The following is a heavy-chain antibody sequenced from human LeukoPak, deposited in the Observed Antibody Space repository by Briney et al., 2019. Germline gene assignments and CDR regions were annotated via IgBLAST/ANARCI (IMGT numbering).Heavy chain of an antibody. CDR1: GFTFSSYA. V-gene: IGHV3-23*01. CDR2: ISGSGGST. Sequence: GGSLRLSCAASGFTFSSYATSWVRQAPGKGLEWVSAISGSGGSTYYADAVKGRFTISRDNAKNSLYLQINSLRAEDTAVYYCARVGLDRRGYSGYEAFDYWGQGTLVTVSS. J-gene: IGHJ4*02. D-gene: IGHD5-12*01. CDR3: ARVGLDRRGYSGYEAFDY.